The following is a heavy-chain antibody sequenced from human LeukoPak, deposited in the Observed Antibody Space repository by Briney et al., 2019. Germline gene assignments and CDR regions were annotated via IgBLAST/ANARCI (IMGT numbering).Heavy chain of an antibody. CDR1: GGSFSGYY. CDR2: INHSGST. D-gene: IGHD2-2*01. V-gene: IGHV4-34*01. Sequence: PSETLSLTCAVYGGSFSGYYWSWIRQPPGKGLEWIGEINHSGSTNYNPSLKSRVTISVDTSKNQFSLKLSSVTAADTAVYYCTFTGIYCSSTSCYPLRYYYYGMDVWGQGTTVTVSS. CDR3: TFTGIYCSSTSCYPLRYYYYGMDV. J-gene: IGHJ6*02.